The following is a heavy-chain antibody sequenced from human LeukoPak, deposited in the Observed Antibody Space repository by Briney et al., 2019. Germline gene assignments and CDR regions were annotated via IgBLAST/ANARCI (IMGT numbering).Heavy chain of an antibody. D-gene: IGHD3-3*01. Sequence: GGSLRLSCAASGFTFSSYAMSWVRQAPGKGLEWVSAISGSGGSTYYADSVKGRFTISRDNSKNTLYLQMNSLRAEDTAVYYCVKDLELRFLEWLRPFDYWGQGTLVTVSS. J-gene: IGHJ4*02. CDR1: GFTFSSYA. V-gene: IGHV3-23*01. CDR3: VKDLELRFLEWLRPFDY. CDR2: ISGSGGST.